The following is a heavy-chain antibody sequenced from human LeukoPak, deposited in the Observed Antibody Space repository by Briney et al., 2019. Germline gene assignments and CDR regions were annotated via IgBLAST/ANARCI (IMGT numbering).Heavy chain of an antibody. J-gene: IGHJ4*02. Sequence: GGSLRLSCAVSGITLSNYGMSWVRQAPGKGLEWVAGISDTGGSTNYADSVKGRFTISRDNPKNTLYLQMNSLRAEDTAVYYCASYTGDYFDYWGQGTLVTVSS. V-gene: IGHV3-23*01. CDR3: ASYTGDYFDY. CDR1: GITLSNYG. CDR2: ISDTGGST. D-gene: IGHD3-16*02.